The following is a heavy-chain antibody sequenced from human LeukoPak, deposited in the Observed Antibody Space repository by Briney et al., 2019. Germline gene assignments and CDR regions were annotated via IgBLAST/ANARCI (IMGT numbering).Heavy chain of an antibody. D-gene: IGHD6-19*01. CDR1: GYTFTSYG. CDR2: ISAYNGNT. Sequence: ASVKVSCKASGYTFTSYGISWVRQAPGQGLEWMGWISAYNGNTNYAQKLQGRVTITRDTSASTAYMELSSLRSEDTAVYYCARSRWLDTSNPYYYYGMDVWGQGTTVTVSS. J-gene: IGHJ6*02. V-gene: IGHV1-18*01. CDR3: ARSRWLDTSNPYYYYGMDV.